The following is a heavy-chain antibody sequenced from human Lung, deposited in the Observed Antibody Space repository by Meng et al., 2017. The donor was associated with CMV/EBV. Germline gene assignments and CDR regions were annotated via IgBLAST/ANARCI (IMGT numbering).Heavy chain of an antibody. D-gene: IGHD3-3*01. J-gene: IGHJ4*02. CDR1: GFIFSSYE. CDR2: ISSSGNIM. V-gene: IGHV3-48*03. Sequence: SLKISXGGSGFIFSSYEMNWVRQAPGKGLEWVSYISSSGNIMYYGDSVKGRFTISRDNARNSLYLQMNSLRVEDTAVYYCARDAGRQYYDFWSSPTYWGQGTLVTVSS. CDR3: ARDAGRQYYDFWSSPTY.